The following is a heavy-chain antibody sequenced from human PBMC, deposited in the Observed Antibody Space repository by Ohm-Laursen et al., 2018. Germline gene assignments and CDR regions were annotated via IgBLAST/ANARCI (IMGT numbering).Heavy chain of an antibody. D-gene: IGHD3-3*01. CDR2: ISGGGDST. Sequence: SLRLSCAASGFTFSSYAMSWVRQAPGKGLEWVSAISGGGDSTYYADSVKGRFTISRDNSKNTLYLQMNSLRAEDTAVYYCAKGDYDFWSGYPFDYWGQGTLVTVSS. CDR1: GFTFSSYA. J-gene: IGHJ4*02. CDR3: AKGDYDFWSGYPFDY. V-gene: IGHV3-23*01.